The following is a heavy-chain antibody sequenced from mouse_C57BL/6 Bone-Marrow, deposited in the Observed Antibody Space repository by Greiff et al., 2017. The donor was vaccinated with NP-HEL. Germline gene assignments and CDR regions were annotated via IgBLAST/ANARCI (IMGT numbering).Heavy chain of an antibody. CDR2: IYPGSGST. V-gene: IGHV1-55*01. J-gene: IGHJ1*03. CDR1: GYTFTSYW. CDR3: ARSDGSSLWWYFNV. D-gene: IGHD1-1*01. Sequence: VQLQQPGAELVKPGASVKMSCKASGYTFTSYWITWVKQRPGQGLEWIGDIYPGSGSTNYNEKFKSKATLTVDTSSSTAYMQLSSLTSEDSAVYYGARSDGSSLWWYFNVWGTGTTVTVSS.